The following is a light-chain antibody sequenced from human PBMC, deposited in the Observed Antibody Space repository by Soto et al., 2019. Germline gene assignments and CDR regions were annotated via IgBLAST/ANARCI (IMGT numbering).Light chain of an antibody. CDR1: QSVLYSSNNKNY. CDR2: WAS. Sequence: DIVMTQSPDSLAVSLGERATINCKSSQSVLYSSNNKNYLAWYQQKPGQPPKLLIYWASTRESGVPDRFSGSGSGTDFTLTISSLQAEDVPVYYCQQYYDAPQYFGQGTKVEIK. J-gene: IGKJ1*01. V-gene: IGKV4-1*01. CDR3: QQYYDAPQY.